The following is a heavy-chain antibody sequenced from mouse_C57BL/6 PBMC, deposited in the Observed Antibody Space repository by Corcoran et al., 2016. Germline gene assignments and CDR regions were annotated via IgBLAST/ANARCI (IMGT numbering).Heavy chain of an antibody. CDR1: GYTFTTYG. D-gene: IGHD1-1*01. CDR3: ARQDYGSSSFAY. CDR2: INTYSGVP. J-gene: IGHJ3*01. Sequence: QIQLVQSGPELKKPGETVKISCKASGYTFTTYGMCWVKQAPGKGLKWMGWINTYSGVPTYADDFKGRFAFSLETSASTAYLQINNLKNEDTATYFCARQDYGSSSFAYWGQATLVTVSA. V-gene: IGHV9-3*01.